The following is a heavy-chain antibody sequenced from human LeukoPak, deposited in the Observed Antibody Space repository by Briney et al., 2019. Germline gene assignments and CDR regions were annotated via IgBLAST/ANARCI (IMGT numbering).Heavy chain of an antibody. J-gene: IGHJ3*02. CDR2: ISYDGSNK. V-gene: IGHV3-30-3*01. CDR1: GFTFSSYA. Sequence: GGSLRLSCAASGFTFSSYAMHWVRQAPGKGLEWVAVISYDGSNKYYADSVKGRFTISRDNSKNTLYLQMNSLRAEDTAVYYCARGGPKYAFGIWGQGTMVTVSS. D-gene: IGHD3/OR15-3a*01. CDR3: ARGGPKYAFGI.